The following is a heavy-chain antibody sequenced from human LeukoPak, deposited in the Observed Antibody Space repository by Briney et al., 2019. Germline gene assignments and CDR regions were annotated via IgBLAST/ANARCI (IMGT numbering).Heavy chain of an antibody. Sequence: PSETLSLTCTVSGGSISSYYWSWIRQPPGKGLEWIAYISDIGSINYNPSLKSRVTISLDTSKNQFSLKLSSVTAADTAVYYCAYCSSWYSGGWFDPWGQGTLVTVSS. CDR1: GGSISSYY. CDR2: ISDIGSI. CDR3: AYCSSWYSGGWFDP. V-gene: IGHV4-59*12. D-gene: IGHD6-13*01. J-gene: IGHJ5*02.